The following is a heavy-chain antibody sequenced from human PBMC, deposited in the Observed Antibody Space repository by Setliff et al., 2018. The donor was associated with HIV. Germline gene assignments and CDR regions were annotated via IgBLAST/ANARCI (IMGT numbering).Heavy chain of an antibody. CDR2: IKSKSDGGAT. Sequence: GVLRLSCAASGFTFRNAWMNWVRQAPGKGLEWLGLIKSKSDGGATDYPASVKGRFTISRDDSKNTLYLQINSLKIEDTAVYYCVTDRTIFGLVTEYYFDYWGQGALVTVSS. D-gene: IGHD3-3*01. CDR3: VTDRTIFGLVTEYYFDY. CDR1: GFTFRNAW. V-gene: IGHV3-15*01. J-gene: IGHJ4*02.